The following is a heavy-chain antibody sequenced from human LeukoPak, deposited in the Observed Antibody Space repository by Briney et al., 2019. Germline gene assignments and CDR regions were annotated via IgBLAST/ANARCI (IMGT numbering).Heavy chain of an antibody. Sequence: SETLSLTCAVYGGSFSGYYWSWIRQPPGKGLEWIGEINHSGSTNYNPSLKSRVTISVDTSENQFSLKLSSVTAADTAVYYCARHHRYYYDSSGYYPDDYWGQGTLVTVSS. CDR2: INHSGST. J-gene: IGHJ4*02. CDR3: ARHHRYYYDSSGYYPDDY. CDR1: GGSFSGYY. V-gene: IGHV4-34*01. D-gene: IGHD3-22*01.